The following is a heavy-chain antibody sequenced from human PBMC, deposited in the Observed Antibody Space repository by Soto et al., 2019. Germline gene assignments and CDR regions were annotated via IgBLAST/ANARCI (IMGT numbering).Heavy chain of an antibody. CDR2: ITPMFGTA. J-gene: IGHJ2*01. CDR3: AQTLGLAVAGPGRFDL. CDR1: GGTFSRYA. V-gene: IGHV1-69*12. Sequence: QVQLVQSGAEVKKYGSSVKVSCKASGGTFSRYAISWVRQAPGQGLEWMGGITPMFGTANYAQKFQGRVTITADESTRTADMELSSLRSDDTAVYYCAQTLGLAVAGPGRFDLWGRGTLVTVSS. D-gene: IGHD6-19*01.